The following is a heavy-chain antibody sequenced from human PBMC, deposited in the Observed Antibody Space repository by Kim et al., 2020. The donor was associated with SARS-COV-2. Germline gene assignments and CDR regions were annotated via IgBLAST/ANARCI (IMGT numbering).Heavy chain of an antibody. CDR1: GYTFTSYA. Sequence: ASVKVSCKASGYTFTSYAMNWVRQAPGQGLEWMGWINTNTGNPTYAQGFTGRFVFSLDTSVSTAYLQISSLKAEDTAVYYCARDDGGGDRLRYFDWLLYPLGYWGQGTLVTVSS. CDR2: INTNTGNP. V-gene: IGHV7-4-1*02. CDR3: ARDDGGGDRLRYFDWLLYPLGY. J-gene: IGHJ4*02. D-gene: IGHD3-9*01.